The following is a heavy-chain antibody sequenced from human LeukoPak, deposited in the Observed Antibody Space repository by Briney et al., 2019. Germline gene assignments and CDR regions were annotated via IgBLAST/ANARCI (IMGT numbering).Heavy chain of an antibody. CDR1: GGSISSSSYY. CDR2: IYYSGST. CDR3: ATHRSYDYVWGSYRLGYMDV. Sequence: SETLSLTCTVSGGSISSSSYYWGWIRQPPGKGLEWIGSIYYSGSTYYNPSLKSRVTISVDTSKNQFSLKLSSVTAADTAVYYCATHRSYDYVWGSYRLGYMDVWGKGTTVTVSS. D-gene: IGHD3-16*02. J-gene: IGHJ6*03. V-gene: IGHV4-39*07.